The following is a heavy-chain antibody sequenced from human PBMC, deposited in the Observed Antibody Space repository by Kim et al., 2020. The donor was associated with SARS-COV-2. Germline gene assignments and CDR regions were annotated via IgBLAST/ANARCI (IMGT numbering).Heavy chain of an antibody. CDR3: ARDVGGQLAKNWFDP. J-gene: IGHJ5*02. Sequence: DSGKGRFTISRDNAKNSLYLQMNSLRAEDTAVYYCARDVGGQLAKNWFDPWGQGTLVTVSS. V-gene: IGHV3-11*01. D-gene: IGHD6-13*01.